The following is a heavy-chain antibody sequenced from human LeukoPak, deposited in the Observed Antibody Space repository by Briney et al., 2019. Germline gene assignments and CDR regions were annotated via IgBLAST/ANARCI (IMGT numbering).Heavy chain of an antibody. J-gene: IGHJ4*02. D-gene: IGHD6-19*01. CDR3: ARAHGVWVAVAGYFDY. CDR1: GGSISSSSYY. V-gene: IGHV4-39*07. Sequence: SETLSLTCTVSGGSISSSSYYWGWIRQPPGKGLEWIGSIYYSGSTYYNPSLKSRVTISVDTSKNQFSLKLSSVTAADTAVYYCARAHGVWVAVAGYFDYWGQGTLVTVSS. CDR2: IYYSGST.